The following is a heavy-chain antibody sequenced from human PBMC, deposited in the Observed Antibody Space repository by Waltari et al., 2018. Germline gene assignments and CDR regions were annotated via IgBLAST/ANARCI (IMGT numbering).Heavy chain of an antibody. J-gene: IGHJ5*02. Sequence: EVHLVESGGGLVQPGGSLRLSCAVPGFTFSDYWMHWVRQAPGKGLVWVSRINNDGRSTSYADSMKGRFTVSRDNAKNTLYLQMNSLTVDDTAVYYCAKDQWFGAWGQGTLDTVSS. V-gene: IGHV3-74*01. CDR2: INNDGRST. CDR3: AKDQWFGA. CDR1: GFTFSDYW.